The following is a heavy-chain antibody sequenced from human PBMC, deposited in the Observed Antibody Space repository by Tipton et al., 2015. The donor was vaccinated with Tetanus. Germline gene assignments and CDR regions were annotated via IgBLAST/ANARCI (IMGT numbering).Heavy chain of an antibody. CDR2: ISYNGGIK. CDR1: GFTFRDYG. J-gene: IGHJ5*02. D-gene: IGHD1-7*01. CDR3: VQDLAGTKTS. Sequence: QVQLVQSGGGVVQPGKSLRLSCAASGFTFRDYGMHWVRQAPGKGLEWVAFISYNGGIKFYADSVKGRFTIARDNSKSTLYLQMDDLRSDDTAVFYCVQDLAGTKTSWGQGTLVIVSS. V-gene: IGHV3-30*18.